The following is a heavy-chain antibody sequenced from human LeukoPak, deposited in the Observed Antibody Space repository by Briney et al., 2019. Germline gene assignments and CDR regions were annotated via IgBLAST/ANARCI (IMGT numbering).Heavy chain of an antibody. V-gene: IGHV3-43D*04. D-gene: IGHD2-15*01. Sequence: GGSLRLSCAASGFTFDDYAMHWVRQAPGKGLEWVSLISWDGGSTYYADSVKGRFTISSDNSKNSLYLQMNSLRAEDTALYYCAKDMGGVYCSGGSCYSNWFDPWGQGTLVTVSS. J-gene: IGHJ5*02. CDR3: AKDMGGVYCSGGSCYSNWFDP. CDR1: GFTFDDYA. CDR2: ISWDGGST.